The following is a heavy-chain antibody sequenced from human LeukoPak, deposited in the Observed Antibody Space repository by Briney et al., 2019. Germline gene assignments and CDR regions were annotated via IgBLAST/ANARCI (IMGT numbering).Heavy chain of an antibody. CDR2: ISAYNGNT. CDR1: GYTFTSYC. J-gene: IGHJ6*02. Sequence: ASVKVSCKASGYTFTSYCISWGLQAPGQGVEWMGWISAYNGNTNYAQKLQGRVTMTTDRSKSTAYMELRSLRSDDTAVYYCARDYGTGTHVRMDVWGQGTTVTVSS. V-gene: IGHV1-18*01. D-gene: IGHD1-7*01. CDR3: ARDYGTGTHVRMDV.